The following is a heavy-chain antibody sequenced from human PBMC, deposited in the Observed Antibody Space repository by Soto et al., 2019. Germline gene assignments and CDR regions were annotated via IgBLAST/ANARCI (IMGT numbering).Heavy chain of an antibody. CDR1: GGSISSYY. CDR3: ARSGYSYGYVGYLDY. J-gene: IGHJ4*02. D-gene: IGHD5-18*01. V-gene: IGHV4-59*01. CDR2: IYYSGST. Sequence: QVQLQESGPGLVKPSETLSLTCTVSGGSISSYYWSWIRQPPGKGLEWIGYIYYSGSTNYNPSLKSLVTISGGTSKNQFSLKLSSVTAADTAVYYCARSGYSYGYVGYLDYWGQGTLVTVSS.